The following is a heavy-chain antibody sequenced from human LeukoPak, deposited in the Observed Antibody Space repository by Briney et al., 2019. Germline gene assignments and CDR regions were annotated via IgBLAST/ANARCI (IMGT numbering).Heavy chain of an antibody. CDR1: GFTFSDYY. V-gene: IGHV3-11*01. D-gene: IGHD3-22*01. J-gene: IGHJ4*02. CDR3: ARDGTLYEGYYYGLDY. Sequence: GGSLRLSCAASGFTFSDYYMTWIRQAPGKGLEWVSYISSSGTAIFYADSVKGRFTISRDNAKNSLYLQMNSLRAEDTAVYYCARDGTLYEGYYYGLDYWGQGSLVTVSS. CDR2: ISSSGTAI.